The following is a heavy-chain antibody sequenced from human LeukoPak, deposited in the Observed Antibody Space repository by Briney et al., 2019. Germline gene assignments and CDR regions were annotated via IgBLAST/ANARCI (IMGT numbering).Heavy chain of an antibody. J-gene: IGHJ4*02. V-gene: IGHV3-7*01. CDR1: GFTFSNYW. Sequence: GGSLRLSRAASGFTFSNYWMSWVRQAPGKGLEWVANIKQDGSEKYYVDSVKDRFTISRDSAKNSLYLQMNSLRAEDTAVYYCARLQYSSSDFDYWGQGTLVTVSS. D-gene: IGHD6-6*01. CDR2: IKQDGSEK. CDR3: ARLQYSSSDFDY.